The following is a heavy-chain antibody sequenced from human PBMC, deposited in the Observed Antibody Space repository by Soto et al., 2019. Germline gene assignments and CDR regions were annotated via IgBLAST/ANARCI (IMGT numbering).Heavy chain of an antibody. Sequence: PGEFLNISCKGSGYSFTSYWISWVRQLPGKGLEWMGRIDPIDSYTNYSQSFHGHVIISDDNSISTAYLQWSSLKAPDTAMYYCARLSARYYDLWSFYSTNYYYVMDVWPQGTTVTVSS. CDR1: GYSFTSYW. V-gene: IGHV5-10-1*01. D-gene: IGHD3-3*01. CDR2: IDPIDSYT. CDR3: ARLSARYYDLWSFYSTNYYYVMDV. J-gene: IGHJ6*02.